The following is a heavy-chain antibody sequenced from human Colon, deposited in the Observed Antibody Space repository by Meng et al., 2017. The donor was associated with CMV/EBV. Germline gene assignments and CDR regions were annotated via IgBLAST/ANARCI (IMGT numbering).Heavy chain of an antibody. V-gene: IGHV3-66*02. CDR1: GFNVTNKW. Sequence: GGSLRLSCKASGFNVTNKWMSWVRQAPGKGLEWVGVSYGAGPTDSAGSAKGRFTISRDNSKNTLFLQMNSLRPEDTAVYYCATRGQAPANWGQGTLVTVSS. CDR2: SYGAGPT. CDR3: ATRGQAPAN. J-gene: IGHJ4*02.